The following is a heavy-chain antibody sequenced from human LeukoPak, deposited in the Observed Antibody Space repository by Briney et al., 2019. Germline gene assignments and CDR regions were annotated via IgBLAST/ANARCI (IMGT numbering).Heavy chain of an antibody. CDR3: ARVPSSSDWFDP. V-gene: IGHV1-69*05. J-gene: IGHJ5*02. CDR1: GGTFSSYV. Sequence: SVKVSCKASGGTFSSYVLSWVRQAPGQALELMGRIIPIFGTANYAQKFQGRVTITTDESTSTAYMELSSLRSEDTAVYYCARVPSSSDWFDPWGQGTLVTVSS. D-gene: IGHD6-13*01. CDR2: IIPIFGTA.